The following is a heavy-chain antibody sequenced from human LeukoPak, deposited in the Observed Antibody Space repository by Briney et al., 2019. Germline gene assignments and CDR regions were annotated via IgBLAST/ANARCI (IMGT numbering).Heavy chain of an antibody. CDR2: ISSSSSYT. J-gene: IGHJ4*02. CDR3: ARDLGYSSSWLDY. V-gene: IGHV3-11*06. D-gene: IGHD6-13*01. CDR1: GFTFSDYY. Sequence: GGSLRLSCAASGFTFSDYYMSWIRQAPGKGLEWVSYISSSSSYTNYADSVKGRFTISRDNAKNSLYLQMNSLRAEDTAAYYCARDLGYSSSWLDYWGQGTLVTVSS.